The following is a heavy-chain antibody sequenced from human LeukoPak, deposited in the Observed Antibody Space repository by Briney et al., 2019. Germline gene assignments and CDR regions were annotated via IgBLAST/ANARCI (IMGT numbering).Heavy chain of an antibody. Sequence: ASVKVSCKASGYTFTSYYMHWVRQAPEQGLEWMGIINPSGGSTSYAQKFQGRVTMTRDTSTSTVYMELSSLRSEDTAVYYCARDRLVKAAAGQIDYWGQGTLVTVSS. J-gene: IGHJ4*02. CDR2: INPSGGST. CDR3: ARDRLVKAAAGQIDY. V-gene: IGHV1-46*01. CDR1: GYTFTSYY. D-gene: IGHD6-13*01.